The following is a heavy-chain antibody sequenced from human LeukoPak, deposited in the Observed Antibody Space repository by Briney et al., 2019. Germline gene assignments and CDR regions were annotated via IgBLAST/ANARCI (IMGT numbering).Heavy chain of an antibody. V-gene: IGHV4-39*07. D-gene: IGHD3-3*01. CDR1: SGSISTSNYY. Sequence: TSETLSLTCTVSSGSISTSNYYWGWVRQPPGKALEWIGNIFYSGSTYYSPSLKSRVTISLDTSRNQFSLKLNSVTAADTAVYYCARIVPSPWRGTSGYPLSWGQGTLVTVSS. CDR2: IFYSGST. J-gene: IGHJ5*02. CDR3: ARIVPSPWRGTSGYPLS.